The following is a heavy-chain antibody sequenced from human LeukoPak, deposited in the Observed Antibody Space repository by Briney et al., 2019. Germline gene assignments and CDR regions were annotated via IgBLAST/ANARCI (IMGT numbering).Heavy chain of an antibody. CDR2: ISGSGGST. CDR1: GFTFSSYS. J-gene: IGHJ4*02. CDR3: AGGLGRITMVRGVSY. V-gene: IGHV3-23*01. Sequence: GGSLRLSCAASGFTFSSYSMNWVRQAPGKGLEWVSAISGSGGSTYYADSVKGRFTISRDNSKNTLYLQMNSLRAEDTAVYYCAGGLGRITMVRGVSYWGQGTLVTVSS. D-gene: IGHD3-10*01.